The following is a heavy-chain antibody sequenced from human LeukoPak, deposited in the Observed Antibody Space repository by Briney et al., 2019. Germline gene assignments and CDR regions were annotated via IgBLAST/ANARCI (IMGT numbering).Heavy chain of an antibody. CDR1: GGSISSSSYY. CDR3: ARGLSLSIVVVVAATRKGRFFDP. V-gene: IGHV4-39*07. CDR2: IYYSGST. Sequence: SETLSLTCTVSGGSISSSSYYWGWIRQPPGKGLEWIGSIYYSGSTYYNPSLKSRVTTSVDTSKNQFSLKLSSVTAADTAVYYCARGLSLSIVVVVAATRKGRFFDPWGQGTLVTVFS. D-gene: IGHD2-15*01. J-gene: IGHJ5*02.